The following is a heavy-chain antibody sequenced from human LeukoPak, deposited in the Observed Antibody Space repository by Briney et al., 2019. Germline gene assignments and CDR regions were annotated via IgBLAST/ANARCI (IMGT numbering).Heavy chain of an antibody. CDR2: IYTSGST. CDR3: ARDLCKQWLVDLPNDAFDI. CDR1: GGSISSYY. V-gene: IGHV4-4*07. Sequence: SETLSLTCTVSGGSISSYYWSWIRQPAGKGLEWIGRIYTSGSTNYNPSLKSRVTMSVDTSKNQFSLKLSSVTAADTAVYYCARDLCKQWLVDLPNDAFDIWGQGTMVTVSS. J-gene: IGHJ3*02. D-gene: IGHD6-19*01.